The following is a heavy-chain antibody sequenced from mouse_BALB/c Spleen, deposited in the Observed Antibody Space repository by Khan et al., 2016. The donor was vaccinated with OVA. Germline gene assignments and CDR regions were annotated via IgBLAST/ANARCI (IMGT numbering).Heavy chain of an antibody. Sequence: VKLLESGAELVRPGASVKLSCKTSGYIFTSYWIHWVKQRSGQGLEWIARIYPGTDNTYYNENLKDKATLTADKSSSTAYMQLSSVKSEDSAVYFCAREEALYYFHYWGQGTTLTVSS. CDR1: GYIFTSYW. CDR3: AREEALYYFHY. V-gene: IGHV1S132*01. CDR2: IYPGTDNT. D-gene: IGHD3-2*02. J-gene: IGHJ2*01.